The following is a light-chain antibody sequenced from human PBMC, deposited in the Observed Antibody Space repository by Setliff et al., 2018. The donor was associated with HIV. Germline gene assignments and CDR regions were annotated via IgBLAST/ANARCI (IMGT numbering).Light chain of an antibody. Sequence: QSALAQPPSASGSPGQPVAISCTGTSSDIGSHNHVSWYQQYPGKAPKLMIYELSQRPSGGPDRFSGSKSGNTASLTVSGLQAEDEADYYCASYAGDGVHDIYVFGTGTKATVL. CDR2: ELS. CDR1: SSDIGSHNH. CDR3: ASYAGDGVHDIYV. J-gene: IGLJ1*01. V-gene: IGLV2-8*01.